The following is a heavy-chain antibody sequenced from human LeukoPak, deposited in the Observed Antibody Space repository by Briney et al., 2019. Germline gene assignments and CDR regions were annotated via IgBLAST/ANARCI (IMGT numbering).Heavy chain of an antibody. V-gene: IGHV3-53*01. CDR3: AREDNGGATDDGFDV. Sequence: GGSLRLSCAASGFTFSSYAMNWVRQAPGKGLEWVSVIRVGDVTHYADSVKGRFTTSRDTSKNTVYLQMESLRVEDTAVYYCAREDNGGATDDGFDVWGHGTVVIVSS. CDR1: GFTFSSYA. CDR2: IRVGDVT. D-gene: IGHD3-16*01. J-gene: IGHJ3*01.